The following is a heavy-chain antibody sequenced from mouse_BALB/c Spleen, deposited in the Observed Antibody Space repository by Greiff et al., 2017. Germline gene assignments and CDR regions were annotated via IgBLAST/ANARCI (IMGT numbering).Heavy chain of an antibody. CDR3: ARSPLYYGNYDAMDY. V-gene: IGHV3-8*02. Sequence: EVQLQQSGPSLVKPSQTLSLTCSVTGDSITSGYWNWIRKFPGNKLEYMGYISYSGSTYYNPSLKSRISITRDASKNQYYLQLNSVTTEDTATYYCARSPLYYGNYDAMDYWGQGTSVTVSS. CDR1: GDSITSGY. CDR2: ISYSGST. J-gene: IGHJ4*01. D-gene: IGHD2-1*01.